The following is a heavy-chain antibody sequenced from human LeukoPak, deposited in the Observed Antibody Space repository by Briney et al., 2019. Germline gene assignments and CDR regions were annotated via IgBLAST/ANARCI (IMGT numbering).Heavy chain of an antibody. CDR1: GGSINNGNHF. J-gene: IGHJ4*02. Sequence: SETLSLTCTVSGGSINNGNHFWTWIRQPAGKGLEWIGRIFTGGSTNYNPSLESQLTMSIDTSKNQFSQKLNSVTAADTAMYYCAREPSPPNWGLDYWGQGTLVTVSS. CDR3: AREPSPPNWGLDY. D-gene: IGHD7-27*01. V-gene: IGHV4-61*02. CDR2: IFTGGST.